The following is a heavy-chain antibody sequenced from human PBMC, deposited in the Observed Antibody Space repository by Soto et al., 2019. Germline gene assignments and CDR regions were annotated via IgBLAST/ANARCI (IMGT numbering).Heavy chain of an antibody. CDR2: TYYKSKWYY. CDR1: GDSVSSNTAA. CDR3: ARDGVSGLDV. J-gene: IGHJ6*02. Sequence: SQTPSHTCVISGDSVSSNTAAWHWIRQSPSRGLEWLGRTYYKSKWYYNYAVSVKSRINVNPDTSKNQFSLQLNSVTPEDTAVYYCARDGVSGLDVWGQGTTVTVSS. D-gene: IGHD5-12*01. V-gene: IGHV6-1*01.